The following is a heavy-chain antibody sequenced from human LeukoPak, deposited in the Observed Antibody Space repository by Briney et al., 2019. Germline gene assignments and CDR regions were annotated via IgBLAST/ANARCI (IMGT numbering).Heavy chain of an antibody. Sequence: SETLSLTCTVSGGSISSYYWSWLRQPPGKGLEWIGYIYYSGSTNYNPSLTSRVTISVDTSKNQFSLKLSSVTAADTAVYYCARDAVIPAAMVDAFDIWGQGTMVTVSS. CDR3: ARDAVIPAAMVDAFDI. J-gene: IGHJ3*02. CDR1: GGSISSYY. V-gene: IGHV4-59*01. CDR2: IYYSGST. D-gene: IGHD2-2*01.